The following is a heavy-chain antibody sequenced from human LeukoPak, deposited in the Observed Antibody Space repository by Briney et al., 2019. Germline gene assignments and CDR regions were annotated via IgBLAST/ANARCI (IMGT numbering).Heavy chain of an antibody. J-gene: IGHJ5*02. CDR2: IIPMFDSR. CDR1: GGTFRGNG. Sequence: ASVKVSCKASGGTFRGNGYNWVREAPGQGLEWMGGIIPMFDSRSYAQKFKGRVTLTSDESRTTVYMELSNLTTEDTAIYYCAREANFGGNLNWLDPWGQGTLVTVSS. CDR3: AREANFGGNLNWLDP. D-gene: IGHD4-23*01. V-gene: IGHV1-69*13.